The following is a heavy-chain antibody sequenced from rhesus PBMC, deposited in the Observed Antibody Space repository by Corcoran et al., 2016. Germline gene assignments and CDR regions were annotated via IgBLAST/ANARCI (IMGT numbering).Heavy chain of an antibody. Sequence: QVQLQESGPGLVKPLETLSLTCAVSGGSISSNYWRWIRQAPGKGLVWIGDIYGSGMSTNYNPSLKSRVPLSVDTSKNQLSLKLSSVTAADTAMYYCARDGPYSSWSSSLDVWGRGVLVTVSS. CDR3: ARDGPYSSWSSSLDV. J-gene: IGHJ5-2*02. D-gene: IGHD6-13*01. CDR1: GGSISSNY. CDR2: IYGSGMST. V-gene: IGHV4S11*01.